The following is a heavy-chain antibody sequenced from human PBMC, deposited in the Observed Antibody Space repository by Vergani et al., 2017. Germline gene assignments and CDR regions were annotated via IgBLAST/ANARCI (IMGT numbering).Heavy chain of an antibody. V-gene: IGHV1-69*17. CDR1: GGTFSSYA. D-gene: IGHD5-24*01. CDR3: ARLVEMATTELLNGMDV. Sequence: QVQLVQSGAEVKKPGSSVKVSCKASGGTFSSYAISWVRQAPGQGLEWMGGIIPIFGIANYAQKFQGRVTITADNSTRTAYMELSSLRSEDTAVYYCARLVEMATTELLNGMDVRGQGTTVTVSS. J-gene: IGHJ6*02. CDR2: IIPIFGIA.